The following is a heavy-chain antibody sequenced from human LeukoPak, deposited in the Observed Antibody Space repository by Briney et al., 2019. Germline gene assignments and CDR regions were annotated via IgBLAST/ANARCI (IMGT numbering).Heavy chain of an antibody. V-gene: IGHV1-69*05. J-gene: IGHJ6*03. Sequence: SVKVSCKASGGTFSSYAISWVRQAPGQGLEWMGRIIPIFGTANYAQKFQGRVTITTDESTSTAYMKLSSLRSEDTAVYYCARVLYYYDSSGYSPVYYYYMDVWGKGTTVTVSS. CDR2: IIPIFGTA. CDR3: ARVLYYYDSSGYSPVYYYYMDV. D-gene: IGHD3-22*01. CDR1: GGTFSSYA.